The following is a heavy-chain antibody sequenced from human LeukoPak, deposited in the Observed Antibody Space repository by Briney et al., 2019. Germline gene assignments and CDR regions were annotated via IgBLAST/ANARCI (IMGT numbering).Heavy chain of an antibody. CDR3: ARPIGYSSGGFDL. CDR2: INAGNGNT. J-gene: IGHJ2*01. CDR1: GYTFTSYA. V-gene: IGHV1-3*01. D-gene: IGHD6-19*01. Sequence: ASVKVSCKASGYTFTSYAMHWVRQAPGQRLEWMGWINAGNGNTKYSQNFQGRVTFTRDTSASTAHMELSSLRSEDTAVYYCARPIGYSSGGFDLWGRGTLVTVSS.